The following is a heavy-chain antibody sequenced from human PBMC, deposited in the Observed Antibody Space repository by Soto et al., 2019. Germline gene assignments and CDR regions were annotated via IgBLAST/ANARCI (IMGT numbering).Heavy chain of an antibody. J-gene: IGHJ4*02. V-gene: IGHV3-30*01. CDR1: GFTFRSYA. D-gene: IGHD6-13*01. CDR2: ISYDGTNR. CDR3: ARGDSNSWSDY. Sequence: QVQLVESGGGVVQPGRSLRLSCAASGFTFRSYAMDWVRQPPGKGLEWVAVISYDGTNRYYADSVKGRFTISRDNSKNTVSLQMHSLRAEDTAVYYCARGDSNSWSDYCGQGTLVTVSS.